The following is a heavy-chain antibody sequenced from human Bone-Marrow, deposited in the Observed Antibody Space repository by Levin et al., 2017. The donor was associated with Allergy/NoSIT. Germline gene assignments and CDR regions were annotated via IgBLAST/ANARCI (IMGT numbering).Heavy chain of an antibody. Sequence: SLKISCAASGFTFDYFAMHWVRQVPEKGLEWVSGINWNSNTIDYADSVKGRFTISRDNAKNSLYLQMNSLRPEDTAFYYCAKVPSSFGGSYYFHHWGRGTLVTVSS. V-gene: IGHV3-9*01. J-gene: IGHJ1*01. D-gene: IGHD3-16*01. CDR2: INWNSNTI. CDR1: GFTFDYFA. CDR3: AKVPSSFGGSYYFHH.